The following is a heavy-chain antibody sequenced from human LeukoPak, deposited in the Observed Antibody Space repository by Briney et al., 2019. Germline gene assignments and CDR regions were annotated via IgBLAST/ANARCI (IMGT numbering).Heavy chain of an antibody. CDR2: IWNDGSKK. V-gene: IGHV3-33*08. D-gene: IGHD3-16*01. J-gene: IGHJ4*02. Sequence: GRSLRLSCAASGFSFSTFGMHWARRAPGKGLEWVAVIWNDGSKKFYAESVKGRFTISRDNSQNTLYLQMNRLRAGDTAVYYCGRDSLGGDYWGQGTLVTVSS. CDR3: GRDSLGGDY. CDR1: GFSFSTFG.